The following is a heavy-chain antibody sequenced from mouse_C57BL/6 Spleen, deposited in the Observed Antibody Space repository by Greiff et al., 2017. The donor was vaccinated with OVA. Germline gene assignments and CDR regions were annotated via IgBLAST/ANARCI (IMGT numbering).Heavy chain of an antibody. CDR3: ARPRYSTAFHC. Sequence: QVQLQQSGTELVKPGASVKLSCKASGYTFTSYWMHWVKQRPGQGLEWIGNINPSNGGTNYNEKFKSKATLTVDKSSSTAYMQLSSLTSEDSAVYCCARPRYSTAFHCWGQGTTLTVSS. V-gene: IGHV1-53*01. D-gene: IGHD2-5*01. CDR2: INPSNGGT. CDR1: GYTFTSYW. J-gene: IGHJ2*01.